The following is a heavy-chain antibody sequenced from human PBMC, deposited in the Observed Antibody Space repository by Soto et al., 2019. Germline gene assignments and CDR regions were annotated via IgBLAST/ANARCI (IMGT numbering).Heavy chain of an antibody. D-gene: IGHD3-22*01. V-gene: IGHV1-69*13. CDR2: FIPIFGTA. J-gene: IGHJ6*02. Sequence: SVKVSCKASGGTFSSYAISWVRQAPGQGLEWMGGFIPIFGTANYAQKFQGRVTITADESTSTAYMELSSLRSEDTAVYYCARLLGSILDSGYYYYYYYGMDVWGQGTTVTVSS. CDR1: GGTFSSYA. CDR3: ARLLGSILDSGYYYYYYYGMDV.